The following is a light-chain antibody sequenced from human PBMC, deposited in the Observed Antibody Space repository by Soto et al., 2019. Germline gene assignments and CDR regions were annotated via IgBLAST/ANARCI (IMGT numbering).Light chain of an antibody. CDR3: AAWDDSLSGRV. CDR1: SSNIGTNY. Sequence: QSVLTQPPSASGPPGQRVTISCSGSSSNIGTNYVYWYQQLPGTAPKLLIYKNNQRPSGVPDRFSGSESGTSASLAISGLRSEDEADYYCAAWDDSLSGRVFGGGTKVTVL. J-gene: IGLJ3*02. CDR2: KNN. V-gene: IGLV1-47*01.